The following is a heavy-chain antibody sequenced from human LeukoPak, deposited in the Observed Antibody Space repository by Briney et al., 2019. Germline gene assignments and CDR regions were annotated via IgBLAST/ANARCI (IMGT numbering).Heavy chain of an antibody. D-gene: IGHD3-9*01. J-gene: IGHJ4*02. CDR2: ISGSGGST. CDR3: AKDVGLRYFDWSPLSY. Sequence: GGSLRLSCAASGFTFSSYAMSWVRQAPGKGLEWISAISGSGGSTYYADSVKGRFTISRDNSKNTLYLQMNSLRAEDTAVYYCAKDVGLRYFDWSPLSYWGQGTLVTVSS. CDR1: GFTFSSYA. V-gene: IGHV3-23*01.